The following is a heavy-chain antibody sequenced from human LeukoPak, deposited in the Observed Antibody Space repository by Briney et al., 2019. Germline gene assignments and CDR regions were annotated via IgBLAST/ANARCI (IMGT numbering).Heavy chain of an antibody. V-gene: IGHV4-39*01. J-gene: IGHJ4*02. CDR2: IYYSGST. CDR1: GGSISSSSYY. CDR3: ARVSEGIAVAGRGY. Sequence: PSETLSLTCTVSGGSISSSSYYWGWIRQPPGKGLEWIGSIYYSGSTYYNPSLKSRVTISVDTSKNQFSLKLSSVTAADTAVHYCARVSEGIAVAGRGYWGQGTLVTVSS. D-gene: IGHD6-19*01.